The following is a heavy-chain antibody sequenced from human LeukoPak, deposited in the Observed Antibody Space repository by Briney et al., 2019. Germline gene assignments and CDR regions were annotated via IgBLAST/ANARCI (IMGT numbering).Heavy chain of an antibody. Sequence: SETLSLTCTVSGGSISNSNYYWGWIRQSPGKGLEWIGSIYYTGSTYYNPSLKSRVTLSVDTSNNHFSLKLSSVTAADTAVYYCATDSQMRVSPWYYYGMDVWGQGATVTVSS. CDR3: ATDSQMRVSPWYYYGMDV. CDR1: GGSISNSNYY. CDR2: IYYTGST. J-gene: IGHJ6*02. D-gene: IGHD5-24*01. V-gene: IGHV4-39*07.